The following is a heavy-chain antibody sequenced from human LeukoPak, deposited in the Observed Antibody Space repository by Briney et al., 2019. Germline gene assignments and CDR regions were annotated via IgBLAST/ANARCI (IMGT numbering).Heavy chain of an antibody. CDR2: ISSSSSTI. CDR3: AREVYSSTWFDS. V-gene: IGHV3-48*01. Sequence: GGSLRLSCAASGFTLGSYTMNWVRQAPGKGLEWVSYISSSSSTIQYADSVEGRFTISRDNAENSLYLQMNSLRADDTAVYYCAREVYSSTWFDSWGQGTLVTVSS. CDR1: GFTLGSYT. D-gene: IGHD6-13*01. J-gene: IGHJ5*01.